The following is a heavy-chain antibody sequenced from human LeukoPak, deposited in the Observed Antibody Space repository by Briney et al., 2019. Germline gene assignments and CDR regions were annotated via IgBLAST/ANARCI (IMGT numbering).Heavy chain of an antibody. CDR1: GFTVSSNY. V-gene: IGHV3-53*01. CDR3: EREYPALGYCTWISCSFFDH. D-gene: IGHD2-2*01. Sequence: GFLRLPCSASGFTVSSNYMSWVRQAPGKGLEGVSDIYSGGSTYHADAAKGRFTIRRDISKNTLHLPMNSMRGEDAAVYYCEREYPALGYCTWISCSFFDHWGQGTLVTVSS. CDR2: IYSGGST. J-gene: IGHJ4*02.